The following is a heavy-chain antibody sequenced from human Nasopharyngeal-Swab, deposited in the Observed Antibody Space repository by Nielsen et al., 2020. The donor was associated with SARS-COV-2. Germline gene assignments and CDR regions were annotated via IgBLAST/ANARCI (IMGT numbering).Heavy chain of an antibody. J-gene: IGHJ6*03. Sequence: WIRQPPGKGLEWIGYFYYSGSTNYNPSLKSRVTISVDTSKNQFSLKLSSVTAADTAVYYCARGERNYDFWSGYYTARVDYYYYMDVWGKGTTVTVSS. CDR2: FYYSGST. V-gene: IGHV4-59*01. CDR3: ARGERNYDFWSGYYTARVDYYYYMDV. D-gene: IGHD3-3*01.